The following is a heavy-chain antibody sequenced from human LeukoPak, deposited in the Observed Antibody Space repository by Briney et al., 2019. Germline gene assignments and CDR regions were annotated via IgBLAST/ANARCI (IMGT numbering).Heavy chain of an antibody. J-gene: IGHJ4*02. D-gene: IGHD3-10*01. Sequence: KSSETLSLTCTVSGGSISLYCWSWIRQPPGKGLEWIGYFYDTRSPKYNPSLERRVTISVDMSRNQFSLNLTSVTAADTAVYYCARGRGSLTYWGQGTLATVSS. CDR2: FYDTRSP. CDR1: GGSISLYC. V-gene: IGHV4-59*01. CDR3: ARGRGSLTY.